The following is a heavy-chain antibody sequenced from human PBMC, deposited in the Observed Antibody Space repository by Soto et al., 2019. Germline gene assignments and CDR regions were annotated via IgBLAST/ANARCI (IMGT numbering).Heavy chain of an antibody. D-gene: IGHD2-15*01. Sequence: SVKVSCKASGYTFTSYFMHWVRQAPGQGLEWMGIINPSGGSTRYAQNFQGRVTMTRDTSTSTVYMEMSGLRSEDTALYYCATAGVYCSGGSCYFFDYWGQGTLVTVSS. CDR3: ATAGVYCSGGSCYFFDY. J-gene: IGHJ4*02. V-gene: IGHV1-46*03. CDR2: INPSGGST. CDR1: GYTFTSYF.